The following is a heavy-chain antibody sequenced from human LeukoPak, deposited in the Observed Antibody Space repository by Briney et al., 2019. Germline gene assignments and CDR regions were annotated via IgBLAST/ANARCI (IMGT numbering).Heavy chain of an antibody. CDR1: GYTFTEYY. D-gene: IGHD6-19*01. CDR2: VNPHSGGT. CDR3: ARGPPGYSSGWYYYYYYMDV. J-gene: IGHJ6*03. Sequence: ASVKVSCKASGYTFTEYYIHWVRQAPGHGLEWMGWVNPHSGGTNFAQSFRGRVTLTRDTSVTTAYMELSRLRSDDTAVYYCARGPPGYSSGWYYYYYYMDVWGKGTTVTVSS. V-gene: IGHV1-2*02.